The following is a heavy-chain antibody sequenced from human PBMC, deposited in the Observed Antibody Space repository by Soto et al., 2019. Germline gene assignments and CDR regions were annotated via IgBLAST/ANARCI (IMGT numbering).Heavy chain of an antibody. CDR3: ARVGYCSSTSCQRGLDAFDI. J-gene: IGHJ3*02. CDR2: ISSSGSTI. Sequence: GGSLRLSCAASGFTFSSYEMNWVRQAPGKGLEWVSYISSSGSTIYYADSVKGRFTISRDNAKNSLYLQMNSLRAEDTAVYYCARVGYCSSTSCQRGLDAFDIWGQGTMVTVSS. CDR1: GFTFSSYE. D-gene: IGHD2-2*03. V-gene: IGHV3-48*03.